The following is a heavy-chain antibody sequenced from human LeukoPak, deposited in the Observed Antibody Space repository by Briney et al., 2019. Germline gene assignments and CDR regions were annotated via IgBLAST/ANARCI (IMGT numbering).Heavy chain of an antibody. V-gene: IGHV1-8*01. CDR1: GYTFTSYD. CDR3: ARGGGSSWTQRGYFQY. CDR2: MNPNSGNT. J-gene: IGHJ1*01. D-gene: IGHD6-13*01. Sequence: ASVKVSCKAFGYTFTSYDINWVRQAPGQGLEWMGWMNPNSGNTGYAQEFQGRVSMTRDTSTSTAYMELSSLTSEDTAVYYCARGGGSSWTQRGYFQYWGQGTLVTVSS.